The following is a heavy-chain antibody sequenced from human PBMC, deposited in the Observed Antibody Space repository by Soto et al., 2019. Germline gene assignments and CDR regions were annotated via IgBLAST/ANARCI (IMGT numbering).Heavy chain of an antibody. CDR1: GFTFSSYG. V-gene: IGHV3-30*18. Sequence: GGSLRLSCAASGFTFSSYGMHWVRQAPGKGLEWVAVISYDGSNKYYADSVKGRFTISRDNSKNTLYLQMNSLRAEDTAVYYCAKDNSGSYPGYYYGMDVWGQGTTVTVSS. CDR3: AKDNSGSYPGYYYGMDV. J-gene: IGHJ6*02. D-gene: IGHD1-26*01. CDR2: ISYDGSNK.